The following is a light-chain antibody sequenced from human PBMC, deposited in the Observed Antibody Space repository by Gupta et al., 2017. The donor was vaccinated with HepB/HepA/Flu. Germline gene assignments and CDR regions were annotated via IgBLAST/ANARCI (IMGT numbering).Light chain of an antibody. Sequence: QSALTQEASVSGTVGQKVTLSCAENSNNVGSYAVGWYQQIFHGVPKTVMFGNSLPSGIPDRFSGSKSGTTASLTFSGLYPEDEADYYCSTWGYSLSVPNWVFGGGTKLTVL. V-gene: IGLV1-44*01. CDR2: GNS. J-gene: IGLJ3*02. CDR1: SNNVGSYA. CDR3: STWGYSLSVPNWV.